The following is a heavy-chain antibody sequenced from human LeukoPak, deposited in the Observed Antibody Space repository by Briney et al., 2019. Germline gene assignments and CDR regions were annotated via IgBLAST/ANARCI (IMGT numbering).Heavy chain of an antibody. CDR2: INPSGGST. CDR3: ARDRSFMKGDSSGYYYGY. D-gene: IGHD3-22*01. Sequence: ASVKVSCKVSGYTLTEISMHWVRQAPGQGLEWMGIINPSGGSTSYAQKFQGRVTMTRDTSTSTVYMELSSLRSEDTAVYYCARDRSFMKGDSSGYYYGYWGQGTLVTVSS. J-gene: IGHJ4*02. CDR1: GYTLTEIS. V-gene: IGHV1-46*01.